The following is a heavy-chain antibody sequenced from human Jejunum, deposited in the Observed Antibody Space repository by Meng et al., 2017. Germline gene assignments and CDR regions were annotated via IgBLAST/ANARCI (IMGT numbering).Heavy chain of an antibody. Sequence: SDTLSLTCSVSGASISSSGYYWVWIRQPPGRGLAWIGTISYSGSTNYNPSLRSRVIILVDTSKKQFSLKLGSVTAEDTAGYYWARVAYDRSGHYFEYWGQGALVTVSS. CDR2: ISYSGST. CDR1: GASISSSGYY. V-gene: IGHV4-39*07. CDR3: ARVAYDRSGHYFEY. J-gene: IGHJ4*02. D-gene: IGHD3-22*01.